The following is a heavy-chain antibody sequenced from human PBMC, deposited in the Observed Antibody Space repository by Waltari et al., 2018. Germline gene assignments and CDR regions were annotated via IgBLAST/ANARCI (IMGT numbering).Heavy chain of an antibody. V-gene: IGHV3-48*04. CDR1: GFTFSSYS. D-gene: IGHD6-13*01. CDR3: ARERSAAGILHYYYYMDV. Sequence: EVQLVESGGGLVQPGGSLRLSCAASGFTFSSYSMNWVRQAPGKGLEWVSYISSSSSTIYYADSLKGRFTISRDNAKNSLYLQMNSLRAEDTAVYYCARERSAAGILHYYYYMDVWGKGTTVTVSS. J-gene: IGHJ6*03. CDR2: ISSSSSTI.